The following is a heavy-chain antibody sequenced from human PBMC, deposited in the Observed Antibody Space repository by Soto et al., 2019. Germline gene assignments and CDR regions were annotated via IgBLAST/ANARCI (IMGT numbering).Heavy chain of an antibody. CDR1: GYTFTSYD. V-gene: IGHV1-8*01. CDR3: ARTLNVDNVDY. CDR2: MNPNSGNT. D-gene: IGHD1-1*01. Sequence: QVQLVQSGAEVKKPGASVKVSCKASGYTFTSYDINWVRQATGQGLEWMGWMNPNSGNTGYAQKFQGRVTMTRNTSTTTANMEPSSLRSEDTAADYCARTLNVDNVDYWGQGPLVTVSS. J-gene: IGHJ4*02.